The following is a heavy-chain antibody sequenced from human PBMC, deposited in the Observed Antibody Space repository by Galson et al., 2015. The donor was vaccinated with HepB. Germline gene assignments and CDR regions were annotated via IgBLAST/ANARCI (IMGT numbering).Heavy chain of an antibody. D-gene: IGHD5-24*01. CDR3: VRGMATATGGAFDY. V-gene: IGHV3-64*02. Sequence: SLRLSCAASGFTFRDYAMHWVRQAPGKGLDHIAAVSRDGRNGIGTYYPAFMKGRFTISRDDSKNILSLQMGSLTPEDTAIYYCVRGMATATGGAFDYRSQGTLVTVSS. CDR2: VSRDGRNGIGT. J-gene: IGHJ4*02. CDR1: GFTFRDYA.